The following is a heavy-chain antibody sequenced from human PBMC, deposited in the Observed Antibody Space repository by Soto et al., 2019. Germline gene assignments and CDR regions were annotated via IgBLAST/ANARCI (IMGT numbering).Heavy chain of an antibody. CDR1: GGSVSSGSYY. J-gene: IGHJ4*02. CDR3: ARHLHYYDSSGHFDY. D-gene: IGHD3-22*01. Sequence: SETLSLTCTVSGGSVSSGSYYWSWIRQPPGKGLEWIGYIYYSGSTNYNPSLKSRVTISVDTSKNQFSLKLSSVTAADTAVYYCARHLHYYDSSGHFDYWGQGTLVTVSS. CDR2: IYYSGST. V-gene: IGHV4-61*01.